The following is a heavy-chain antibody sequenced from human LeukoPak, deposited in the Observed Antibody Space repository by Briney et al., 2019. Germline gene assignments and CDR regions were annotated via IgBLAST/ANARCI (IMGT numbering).Heavy chain of an antibody. CDR1: GYTSTAHY. CDR2: IDPNSGGT. J-gene: IGHJ3*02. V-gene: IGHV1-2*02. CDR3: AREGESGAFDI. Sequence: ASVKVSCKASGYTSTAHYIHWVRQAPGQGLEWMGWIDPNSGGTNYAQRFLGSVTMTGDTSISTAYMDLSRLRSDDTAVYYCAREGESGAFDIWGQGTMVTVSS. D-gene: IGHD3-16*01.